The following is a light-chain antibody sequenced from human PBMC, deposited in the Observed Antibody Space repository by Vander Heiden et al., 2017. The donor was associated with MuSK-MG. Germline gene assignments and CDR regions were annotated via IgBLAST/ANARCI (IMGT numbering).Light chain of an antibody. V-gene: IGKV3-11*01. J-gene: IGKJ2*01. CDR1: QSVSSF. Sequence: EIVLTQSPATLSLSPGERATLSCRASQSVSSFLAWYQQKPGQAPRLLIYDASNRATGIPARFSGSGSGTDFTLTISSLEPEDFAVYYCQQRGKGPKYTFGQGTKLEIK. CDR3: QQRGKGPKYT. CDR2: DAS.